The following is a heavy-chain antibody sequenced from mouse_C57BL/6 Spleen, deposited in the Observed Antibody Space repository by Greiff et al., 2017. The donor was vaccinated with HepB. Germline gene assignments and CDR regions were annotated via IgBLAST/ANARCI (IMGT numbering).Heavy chain of an antibody. D-gene: IGHD2-3*01. CDR3: ARGSDGYYWFAY. V-gene: IGHV1-82*01. CDR1: GYAFSSSW. Sequence: VQVVESGPELVKPGASVKISCKASGYAFSSSWMNWVKQRPGKGLEWIGRIYPGDGDTNYNGKFKGKATLTADKSSSTAYMQLSSLTSEDSAVYFCARGSDGYYWFAYWGQGTLVTVSA. CDR2: IYPGDGDT. J-gene: IGHJ3*01.